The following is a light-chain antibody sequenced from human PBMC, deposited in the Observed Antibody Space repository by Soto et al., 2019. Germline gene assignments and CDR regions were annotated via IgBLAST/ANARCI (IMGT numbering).Light chain of an antibody. Sequence: DVQMTQSPPSLSASVGDRLTITCQASHDIGTYLNWYQHKPGKAPKLLIFDTSHFATEVPARFSGSGSDTYFTFSITNLQAEDFAAYYCLQFDGVPLTFRGGTHVEI. V-gene: IGKV1-33*01. CDR1: HDIGTY. J-gene: IGKJ4*01. CDR2: DTS. CDR3: LQFDGVPLT.